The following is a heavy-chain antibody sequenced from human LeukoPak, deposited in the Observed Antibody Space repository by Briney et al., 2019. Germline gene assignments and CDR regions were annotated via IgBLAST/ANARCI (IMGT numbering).Heavy chain of an antibody. CDR1: GSSINSVYS. Sequence: SETLSLTCTVFGSSINSVYSWGWIRQPPGKGLEWIGSIYHNGNTYYNSSLKSRVTISVHTSENQFSLKLSSVTAADTAVYYCASYKTYYDSSGNPFDYWGQGTLVTVSP. CDR3: ASYKTYYDSSGNPFDY. V-gene: IGHV4-38-2*02. D-gene: IGHD3-22*01. CDR2: IYHNGNT. J-gene: IGHJ4*02.